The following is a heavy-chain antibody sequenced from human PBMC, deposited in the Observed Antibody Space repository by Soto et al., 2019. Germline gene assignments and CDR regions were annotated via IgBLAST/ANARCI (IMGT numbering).Heavy chain of an antibody. CDR1: GFTFSSYA. J-gene: IGHJ6*03. CDR3: AKGSGRGGYDTYYYMDV. CDR2: ISGSGGST. D-gene: IGHD5-12*01. V-gene: IGHV3-23*01. Sequence: PGGSLRLSCAASGFTFSSYAMSWVRQAPGKGLEWVSAISGSGGSTYYADSVKGRFTISRDNSKNTLYLQMNSLRAEDTAVYYCAKGSGRGGYDTYYYMDVWGKGTTVTVS.